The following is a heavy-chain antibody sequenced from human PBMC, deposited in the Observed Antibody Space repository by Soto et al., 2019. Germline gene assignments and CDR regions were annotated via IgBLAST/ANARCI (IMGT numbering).Heavy chain of an antibody. CDR2: ISSNGGST. CDR1: GFTVSSSY. CDR3: VKDVPLAPIGP. Sequence: GGSLRLSCAASGFTVSSSYMSWVRQAPGKGLEWVSAISSNGGSTYYADSVKGRFTISRDNSKNTLYLQMSSLRAEDTAVYYCVKDVPLAPIGPWGQGTLVTVSS. J-gene: IGHJ5*02. V-gene: IGHV3-64D*06.